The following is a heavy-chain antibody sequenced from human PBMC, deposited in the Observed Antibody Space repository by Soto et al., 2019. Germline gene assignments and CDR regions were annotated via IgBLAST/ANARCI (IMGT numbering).Heavy chain of an antibody. J-gene: IGHJ4*02. CDR3: TRYSSSWSCY. V-gene: IGHV3-7*03. CDR2: IKQDGSEK. CDR1: GFTFSSYW. D-gene: IGHD6-13*01. Sequence: GGSLRLSCAASGFTFSSYWMSWVRQAPGKGLEWVANIKQDGSEKYYVDSVKGRFTISRDNAKNSLYLQMNSLKTEDTAVYYCTRYSSSWSCYWGQGTLVTVSS.